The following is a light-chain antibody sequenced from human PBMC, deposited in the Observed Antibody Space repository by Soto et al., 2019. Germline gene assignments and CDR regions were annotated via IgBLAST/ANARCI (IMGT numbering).Light chain of an antibody. CDR2: DAS. V-gene: IGKV1-5*01. J-gene: IGKJ1*01. CDR3: QQYNSYWT. CDR1: QSISSW. Sequence: DIQMTQSPSTLSASVVDRVTITCRASQSISSWLAWYQQKPGKAPKLLIYDASSLESGVPSRFIGSGSWTEFTLTISSLQPDDFATYYFQQYNSYWTFGQGTKVEIK.